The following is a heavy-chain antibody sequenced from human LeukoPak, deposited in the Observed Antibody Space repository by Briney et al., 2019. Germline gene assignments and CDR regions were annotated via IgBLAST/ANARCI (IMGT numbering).Heavy chain of an antibody. CDR3: AKRSLSGTWYFDL. V-gene: IGHV3-23*01. J-gene: IGHJ2*01. D-gene: IGHD3-3*01. Sequence: GGSLRLSCAASGFTYSRYAMSWVRQAPGKGLEWVSSISDNGAGTFYADSVKGRFTISRDNSDKTLYLQMNSLRAEDTAVYYCAKRSLSGTWYFDLWGRGTLVIVSS. CDR2: ISDNGAGT. CDR1: GFTYSRYA.